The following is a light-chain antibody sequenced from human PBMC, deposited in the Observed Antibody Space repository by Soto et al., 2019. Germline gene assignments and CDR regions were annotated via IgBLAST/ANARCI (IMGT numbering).Light chain of an antibody. Sequence: DTVMTQSPDSLAVSLGERATIHCKSSQSVLYSSNNRNYLAWYQQKPGQPPKLLIYWASTRESGVPDRFSGSGTGTDFTLTISSLQAEDVAVYYCQQYYSAPRLLTFGGGTKVEIK. CDR3: QQYYSAPRLLT. CDR2: WAS. V-gene: IGKV4-1*01. CDR1: QSVLYSSNNRNY. J-gene: IGKJ4*01.